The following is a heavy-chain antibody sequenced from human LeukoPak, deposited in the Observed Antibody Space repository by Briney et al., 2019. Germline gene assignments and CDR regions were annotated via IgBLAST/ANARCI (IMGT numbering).Heavy chain of an antibody. CDR1: GGTFSSYA. D-gene: IGHD6-19*01. CDR3: ARYGGGYSSGWYLDYYYYMDV. V-gene: IGHV1-69*06. CDR2: IIPIFGTA. J-gene: IGHJ6*03. Sequence: GASVKVSCKASGGTFSSYAISWVRQAPGQGLEWMGGIIPIFGTANYAQKFQGRVTITADKSTSTAYMELSSLRSEDTAVYYCARYGGGYSSGWYLDYYYYMDVWGKGTTVTVSS.